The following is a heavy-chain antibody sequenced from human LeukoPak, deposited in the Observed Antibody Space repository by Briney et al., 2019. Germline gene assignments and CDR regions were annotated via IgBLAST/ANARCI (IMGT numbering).Heavy chain of an antibody. CDR2: ISYDGSNK. V-gene: IGHV3-30*18. CDR1: GFTFSSYG. D-gene: IGHD6-19*01. Sequence: GGSLRPSCAASGFTFSSYGMHWVRQAPGKGLEWVAVISYDGSNKDYADSVKGRFTISRDNSKNTLYLQMNSLRAEDTAVYYCAKDSSGLGYWGQGTLVTVSS. CDR3: AKDSSGLGY. J-gene: IGHJ4*02.